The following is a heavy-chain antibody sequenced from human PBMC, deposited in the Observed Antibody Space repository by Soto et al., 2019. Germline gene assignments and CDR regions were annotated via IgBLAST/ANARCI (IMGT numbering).Heavy chain of an antibody. Sequence: QVQLVESGGGVVQPGRSLRLSCAASGFTFSSYGMHWVRQAPGKGLEWVAVISYDGSNKYYADSVKGRFTISRDNSKNTLYLQMNSLRADDTAVYYCAKSGSKIYYYYGMDVWGQGTTVTVSS. V-gene: IGHV3-30*18. D-gene: IGHD3-10*01. CDR2: ISYDGSNK. CDR1: GFTFSSYG. CDR3: AKSGSKIYYYYGMDV. J-gene: IGHJ6*02.